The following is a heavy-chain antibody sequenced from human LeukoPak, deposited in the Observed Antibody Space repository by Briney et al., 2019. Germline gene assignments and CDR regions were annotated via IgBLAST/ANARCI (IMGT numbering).Heavy chain of an antibody. CDR3: VKDMECYRSGIFDY. D-gene: IGHD3-10*01. V-gene: IGHV3-7*01. CDR2: IKHDGSEK. J-gene: IGHJ4*02. CDR1: GFTFSSYR. Sequence: GGSLRLSCAASGFTFSSYRMSWVCQAPGKGLEWGSNIKHDGSEKYYVDSVKGRFTISRDNAKNSPYLQMNRLRTEETAVYYGVKDMECYRSGIFDYWGEGTLVTVSS.